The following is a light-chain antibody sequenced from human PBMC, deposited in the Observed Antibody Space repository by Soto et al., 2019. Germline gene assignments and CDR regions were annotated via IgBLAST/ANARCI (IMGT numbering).Light chain of an antibody. CDR2: GNS. CDR1: SSNIGAGYD. CDR3: QSYDSSLSVV. Sequence: QSVLTQPPSVSGAPGQRVTISCTGSSSNIGAGYDVHWYQQLPGTAPKLLIYGNSNRPSGVPDRFPGSKSGTSASLAITGLQAEDEADYYCQSYDSSLSVVFGGGTKLTV. J-gene: IGLJ2*01. V-gene: IGLV1-40*01.